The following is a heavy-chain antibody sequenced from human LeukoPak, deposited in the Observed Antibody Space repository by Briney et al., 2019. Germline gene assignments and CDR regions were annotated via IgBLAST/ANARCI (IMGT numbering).Heavy chain of an antibody. Sequence: GGSLRLSCAASGISLSTFGMHWVRQAPGKGLEWVAFIRYDGSNAYYADSVKGRFTISRDNSKNTLYVQMTSLRADDTAVYYCANGAVSYSTNALHIGDYWGQGTLVTVSS. J-gene: IGHJ4*02. V-gene: IGHV3-30*02. D-gene: IGHD4-11*01. CDR3: ANGAVSYSTNALHIGDY. CDR2: IRYDGSNA. CDR1: GISLSTFG.